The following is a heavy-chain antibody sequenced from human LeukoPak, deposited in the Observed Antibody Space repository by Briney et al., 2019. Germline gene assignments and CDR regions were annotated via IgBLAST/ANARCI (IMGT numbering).Heavy chain of an antibody. CDR2: ISAYNGHT. CDR1: GYTFNTYG. D-gene: IGHD5-24*01. Sequence: ASVKVSCKASGYTFNTYGISWVRQAPGRGLEWMGWISAYNGHTVYAQNLQGRVTITTDTSTSTAYMELRSLLYADTAVYYCARGRDGYNYAGFDPWGQGTLVTVSS. CDR3: ARGRDGYNYAGFDP. J-gene: IGHJ5*02. V-gene: IGHV1-18*01.